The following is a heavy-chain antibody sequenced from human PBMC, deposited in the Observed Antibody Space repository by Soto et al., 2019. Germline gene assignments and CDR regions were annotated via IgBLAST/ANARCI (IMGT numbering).Heavy chain of an antibody. CDR3: AKSLSASPNYVFDS. D-gene: IGHD1-7*01. CDR1: GFPFSSYA. Sequence: GGSLRLSCAASGFPFSSYAMTWVRQTPGKGLEWVSGISGSGGITYYADSVKGRFTISRDNSNNTLFLQMHSLRADDTAVYYCAKSLSASPNYVFDSWGQGTLVTVSS. CDR2: ISGSGGIT. V-gene: IGHV3-23*01. J-gene: IGHJ4*02.